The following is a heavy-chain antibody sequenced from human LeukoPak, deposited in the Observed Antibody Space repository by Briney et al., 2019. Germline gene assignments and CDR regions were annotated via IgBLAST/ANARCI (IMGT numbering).Heavy chain of an antibody. D-gene: IGHD3-22*01. J-gene: IGHJ4*02. CDR1: GFTFSSYA. V-gene: IGHV3-30-3*01. CDR2: ISYDGSNK. Sequence: GGSLRLSCAASGFTFSSYAMHWVRQAPGKGLEWVAVISYDGSNKYYADSVKGRFTISRDNSKNTLYLQMNSLRAEDTAVYYCAGLYYYDSSAQPGFDYWGQGTLVTVSS. CDR3: AGLYYYDSSAQPGFDY.